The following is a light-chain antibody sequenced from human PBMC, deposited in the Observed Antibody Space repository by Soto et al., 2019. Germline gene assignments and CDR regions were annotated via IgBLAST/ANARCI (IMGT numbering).Light chain of an antibody. CDR1: QGISSY. Sequence: DIQLTQSPSFLSASVGDRVTITCRASQGISSYLAWYQQKPGKAPNLLIYGASTLQSGVPSRFSGSGSGTEFTLTISSLQPEDFATYYCQQLNNYPFTFGPGTKMDIK. CDR3: QQLNNYPFT. J-gene: IGKJ3*01. V-gene: IGKV1-9*01. CDR2: GAS.